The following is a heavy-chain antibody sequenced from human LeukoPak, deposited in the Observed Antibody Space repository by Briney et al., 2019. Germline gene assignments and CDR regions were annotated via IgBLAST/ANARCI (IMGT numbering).Heavy chain of an antibody. Sequence: PGGSLRLSCAASGFTFSSYSMNWVRQAPGKGLEWVSSISSSSSYIYYADSVKGRFTISRDNAKNSLYLQMNSLRAEDTAVYYCATNYYGSGSYLSPDWGQGTLVTVSS. CDR1: GFTFSSYS. CDR2: ISSSSSYI. D-gene: IGHD3-10*01. CDR3: ATNYYGSGSYLSPD. V-gene: IGHV3-21*01. J-gene: IGHJ4*02.